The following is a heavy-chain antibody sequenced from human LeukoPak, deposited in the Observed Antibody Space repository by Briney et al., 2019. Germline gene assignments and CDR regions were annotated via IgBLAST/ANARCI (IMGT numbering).Heavy chain of an antibody. V-gene: IGHV3-23*01. CDR3: ARSDGIATAGPFDY. Sequence: GGSLRLSCAASGFTLSDYPMTWVRQAPGKGLQWVSLFDRGSLDTYYADSVKGRFTISRDNSKNTLYLQMNTLRAEDTAVYYCARSDGIATAGPFDYWGQGTLVTVS. CDR2: FDRGSLDT. J-gene: IGHJ4*02. CDR1: GFTLSDYP. D-gene: IGHD6-13*01.